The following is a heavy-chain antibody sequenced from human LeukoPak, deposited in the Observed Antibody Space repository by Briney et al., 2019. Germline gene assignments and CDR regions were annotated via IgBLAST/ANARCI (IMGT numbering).Heavy chain of an antibody. CDR2: IYYSGST. CDR1: GDSINGFY. V-gene: IGHV4-59*01. D-gene: IGHD6-19*01. Sequence: SETLSLTCTVSGDSINGFYWSWIRQPPGKGLEWIGYIYYSGSTNYNPSLKSRVTISVDTSKNQFSLKLSSVTAADTAVYYCARVQVAGSLIIDYWGQGTLVTVSS. CDR3: ARVQVAGSLIIDY. J-gene: IGHJ4*02.